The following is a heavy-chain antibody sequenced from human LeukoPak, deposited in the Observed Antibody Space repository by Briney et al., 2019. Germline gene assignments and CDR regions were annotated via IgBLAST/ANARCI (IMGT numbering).Heavy chain of an antibody. J-gene: IGHJ4*02. Sequence: PSETLSLTCTVSGGSISSYYWSWIRQPPGKGLEWIGYIYYSGSTNYNPSLKSRVTISVDTSKNQFSLKLSSVTAADTAVYYCARGEYYYDSSGYYRLEDYWGQGTLVTVSS. D-gene: IGHD3-22*01. CDR1: GGSISSYY. V-gene: IGHV4-59*01. CDR3: ARGEYYYDSSGYYRLEDY. CDR2: IYYSGST.